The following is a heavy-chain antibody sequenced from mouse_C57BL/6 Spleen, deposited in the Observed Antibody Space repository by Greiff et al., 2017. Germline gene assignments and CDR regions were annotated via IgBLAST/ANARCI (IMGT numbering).Heavy chain of an antibody. CDR1: GFTFSDYY. CDR3: ARITTVVPFDY. D-gene: IGHD1-1*01. J-gene: IGHJ2*01. CDR2: INYDGSST. V-gene: IGHV5-16*01. Sequence: EVMLVESEGGLVQPGSSMKLSCTASGFTFSDYYMAWVRQVPEKGLEWVANINYDGSSTYYLDSLKSRFIISRDNAKNILYLKMSSLKSEDTATYYCARITTVVPFDYWGQGTTLTVSS.